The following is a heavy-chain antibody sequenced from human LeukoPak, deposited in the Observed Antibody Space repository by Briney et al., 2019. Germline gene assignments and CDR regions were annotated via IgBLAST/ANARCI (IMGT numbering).Heavy chain of an antibody. Sequence: GGSLRLSCAASGFTFSSYSMNWVRQAPGKGLEWVSSISSSSSYIYYADSVKGRFTISRDNAKNSLYLKMNSLRAEDTAVYYCAREGYSYGYVLEAAFGIWGQGTMVTVSS. V-gene: IGHV3-21*01. CDR3: AREGYSYGYVLEAAFGI. D-gene: IGHD5-18*01. CDR2: ISSSSSYI. J-gene: IGHJ3*02. CDR1: GFTFSSYS.